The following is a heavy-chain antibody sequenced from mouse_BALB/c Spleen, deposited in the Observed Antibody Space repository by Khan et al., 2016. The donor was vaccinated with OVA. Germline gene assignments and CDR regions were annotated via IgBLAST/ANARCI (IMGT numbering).Heavy chain of an antibody. V-gene: IGHV5-6*01. CDR3: ASHLTGSFAY. J-gene: IGHJ3*01. CDR1: GFTFSNYG. Sequence: EVQVEESGGDLVKPGGSLKLSCAASGFTFSNYGMSWVRQIPDKRLEWVATINSDGTYTYYPDSVKGRFTISRNNAKNTLYLEMSSLKSEDTAMYYCASHLTGSFAYWGQGTLVTVSA. CDR2: INSDGTYT. D-gene: IGHD4-1*01.